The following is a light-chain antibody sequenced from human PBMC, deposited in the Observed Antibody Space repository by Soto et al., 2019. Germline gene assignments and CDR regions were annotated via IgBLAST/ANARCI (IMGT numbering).Light chain of an antibody. J-gene: IGLJ2*01. CDR1: SSHVGGYNY. Sequence: QSVLTQPASVSGSPGQSITISCTGTSSHVGGYNYVSWYQQHPGKAPKLMIYDVSNRPSGVANRFSGSKSGITASLTISGLQAEDVAEYYCSSYTCSSTLVVFGGGTKLTVL. V-gene: IGLV2-14*01. CDR2: DVS. CDR3: SSYTCSSTLVV.